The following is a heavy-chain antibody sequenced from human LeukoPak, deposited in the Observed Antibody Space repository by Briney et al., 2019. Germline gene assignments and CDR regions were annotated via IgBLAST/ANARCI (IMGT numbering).Heavy chain of an antibody. J-gene: IGHJ4*02. V-gene: IGHV3-48*03. CDR3: ARENDYGDY. Sequence: PGGSLRLSCAASGFTFSSYEMNWVRQAPGKGLEWVSYISSSGSTIYYADSVKGRFTISRDNAKNSLYPQMNSLRAEDTAVYYCARENDYGDYWGQGTLVTVSS. CDR2: ISSSGSTI. CDR1: GFTFSSYE.